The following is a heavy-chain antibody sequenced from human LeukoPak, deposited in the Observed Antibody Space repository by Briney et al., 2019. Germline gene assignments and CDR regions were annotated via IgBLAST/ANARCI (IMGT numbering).Heavy chain of an antibody. D-gene: IGHD2-21*01. CDR2: ISAYNGNT. V-gene: IGHV1-18*01. J-gene: IGHJ6*03. CDR3: ARLIWAYYYYYMDV. CDR1: GYTFTSYG. Sequence: ASVKVSCKTSGYTFTSYGISWVRQAPGQGLEWMGWISAYNGNTNYAQKLQGRVTMTTDTSTSTAYMELRSLRSDDTAVYYCARLIWAYYYYYMDVWGKGTTVTVSS.